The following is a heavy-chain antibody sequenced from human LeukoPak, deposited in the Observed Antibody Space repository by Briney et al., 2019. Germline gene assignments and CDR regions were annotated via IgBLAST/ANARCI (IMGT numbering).Heavy chain of an antibody. CDR3: ATASSGWFDY. D-gene: IGHD6-19*01. CDR2: IYYSGST. V-gene: IGHV4-59*08. CDR1: GGSISSYY. J-gene: IGHJ4*02. Sequence: SETLSPTCTVSGGSISSYYWSWIRQPPGKGLEWIGYIYYSGSTNYNPSLKSRVTISVDTSKNQFSLKLSSVTAADTAVYYCATASSGWFDYWGQGTLVTVSS.